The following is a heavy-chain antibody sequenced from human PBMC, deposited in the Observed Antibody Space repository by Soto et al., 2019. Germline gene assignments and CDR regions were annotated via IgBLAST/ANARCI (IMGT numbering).Heavy chain of an antibody. CDR1: GGSFSGYY. J-gene: IGHJ4*02. CDR3: ARMVLGPYYDFWSRNPKGAYYFDY. D-gene: IGHD3-3*01. Sequence: QVQLQQWGAGLLKPSETLSLTCAVYGGSFSGYYWSWIRQPPGKGLEWIGEINHSGSTNYNPSLKSRFTISVDTSKNQFSLKLSSVTAADTAVYYCARMVLGPYYDFWSRNPKGAYYFDYWGQGTLVTVSS. CDR2: INHSGST. V-gene: IGHV4-34*01.